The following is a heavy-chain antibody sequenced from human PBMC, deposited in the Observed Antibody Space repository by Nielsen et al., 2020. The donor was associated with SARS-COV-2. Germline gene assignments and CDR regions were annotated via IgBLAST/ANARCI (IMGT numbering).Heavy chain of an antibody. J-gene: IGHJ5*02. D-gene: IGHD1-26*01. CDR2: IYYSGST. V-gene: IGHV4-39*07. CDR3: ARDSVGATSWFDP. CDR1: GGSISSSSYY. Sequence: LRLSCTVSGGSISSSSYYWGWIRQPPGKGLEWIGSIYYSGSTYYNPSLKSRVTISVDTSKNQFSLKLSSVTAADTAVYYCARDSVGATSWFDPWGQGTLVTVSS.